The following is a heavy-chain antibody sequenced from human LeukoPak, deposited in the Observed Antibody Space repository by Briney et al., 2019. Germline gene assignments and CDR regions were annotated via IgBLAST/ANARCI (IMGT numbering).Heavy chain of an antibody. CDR2: ISGSGGST. CDR3: ATLPYYYDSSGSYYFDY. D-gene: IGHD3-22*01. J-gene: IGHJ4*02. V-gene: IGHV3-23*01. Sequence: GGSLRLSCAASGFTFSSYGMSWVRQAPGKGLEWVSAISGSGGSTYYADSVKGRFTISRDNSKNTLYLQMNSLRVEDTAVYYCATLPYYYDSSGSYYFDYWGQGTLVTVSS. CDR1: GFTFSSYG.